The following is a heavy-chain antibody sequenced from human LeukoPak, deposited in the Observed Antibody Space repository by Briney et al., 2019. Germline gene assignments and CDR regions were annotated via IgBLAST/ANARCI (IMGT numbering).Heavy chain of an antibody. V-gene: IGHV3-7*03. CDR3: AAGDY. Sequence: GGSLRLSCAASGFTFSSYAMSWVRQAPGKGLEWVANIKQDGSEKYYVDSVKGRFTISRDNAKNSLYLQMNSLRAEDTAVYYCAAGDYWGQGTLVTVSS. CDR1: GFTFSSYA. J-gene: IGHJ4*02. CDR2: IKQDGSEK.